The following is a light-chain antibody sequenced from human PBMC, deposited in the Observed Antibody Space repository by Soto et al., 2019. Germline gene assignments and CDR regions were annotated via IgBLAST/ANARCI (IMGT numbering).Light chain of an antibody. CDR3: MQALQTPLT. Sequence: DIVMTQSPLSLPVTPGEPASISCRSSQSLLHSNGYNYLDWYLQTPGQSPQLLIYLGSNRSSAVPDRFSGSGSGTDFTLKISRVEAEDVEVYYCMQALQTPLTFGGGTKVEIK. J-gene: IGKJ4*01. CDR1: QSLLHSNGYNY. V-gene: IGKV2-28*01. CDR2: LGS.